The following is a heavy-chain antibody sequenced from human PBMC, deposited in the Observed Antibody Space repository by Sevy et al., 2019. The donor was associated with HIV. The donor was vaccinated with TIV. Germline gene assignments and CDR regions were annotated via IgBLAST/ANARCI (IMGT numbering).Heavy chain of an antibody. Sequence: GGSLRLSCAASGFTFSSYWMTWVRQSPGKGLEWVANIKQDGSKKYYVDSVKGRFTISRDNAKNSVYLQMNSLRAEDTVVYYCAREIAAAGSYWGQGTLVTVSS. CDR3: AREIAAAGSY. CDR2: IKQDGSKK. D-gene: IGHD6-13*01. CDR1: GFTFSSYW. V-gene: IGHV3-7*01. J-gene: IGHJ4*02.